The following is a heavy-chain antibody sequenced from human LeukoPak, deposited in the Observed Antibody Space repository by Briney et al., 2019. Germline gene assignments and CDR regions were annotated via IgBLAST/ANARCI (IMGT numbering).Heavy chain of an antibody. D-gene: IGHD1-26*01. V-gene: IGHV4-4*07. CDR3: ARDRFLGSYSWLDY. Sequence: SETLPLTCTVSGGSISSYYWNWIRQPAGKELEWIGRIYTIGNANYNPSLKSRVTISLDTSKNQFSLKLSSVTAADTAVYYCARDRFLGSYSWLDYWGQGTLVTVSS. J-gene: IGHJ4*02. CDR2: IYTIGNA. CDR1: GGSISSYY.